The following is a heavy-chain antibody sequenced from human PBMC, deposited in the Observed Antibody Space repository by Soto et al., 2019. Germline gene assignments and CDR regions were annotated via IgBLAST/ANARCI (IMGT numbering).Heavy chain of an antibody. CDR3: ARDTTENLYYYYYGMDV. Sequence: ASVKVSCEASGYTFTSYGISWVRQAPGQGLEWMGWISAYNGNTNYAQKLQGRVTMTTDTSTSTAYMELRSLRSDETAVYYCARDTTENLYYYYYGMDVWGEGPTVTV. V-gene: IGHV1-18*01. CDR1: GYTFTSYG. CDR2: ISAYNGNT. D-gene: IGHD4-4*01. J-gene: IGHJ6*02.